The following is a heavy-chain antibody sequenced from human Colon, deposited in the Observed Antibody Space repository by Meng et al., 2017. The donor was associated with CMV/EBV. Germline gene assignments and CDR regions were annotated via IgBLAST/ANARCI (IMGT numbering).Heavy chain of an antibody. J-gene: IGHJ4*02. CDR2: VGGNGDDT. Sequence: SCIASGFTFSNYAMSWVRQAPGKGLEWVSDVGGNGDDTYHADSVKGRFTISRDNSRNTLYLQMNSLRADDTAIYYCVKGVSVFGVVPDHWGQGTLVTVSS. CDR1: GFTFSNYA. V-gene: IGHV3-23*01. CDR3: VKGVSVFGVVPDH. D-gene: IGHD3-3*01.